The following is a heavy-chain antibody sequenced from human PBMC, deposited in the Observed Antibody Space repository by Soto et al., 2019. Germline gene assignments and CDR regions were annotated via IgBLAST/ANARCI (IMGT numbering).Heavy chain of an antibody. CDR1: RVSVNISD. Sequence: AACRVSVNISDIGGLFKKQGKGLEWVSVTYSDGSTYYADSVKGRFIISRDNSNNTLYFQMNSLRAEDTAVYYCATLTAYDILIGFCPCWGQGTLVTVS. V-gene: IGHV3-66*01. CDR2: TYSDGST. D-gene: IGHD3-9*01. CDR3: ATLTAYDILIGFCPC. J-gene: IGHJ4*02.